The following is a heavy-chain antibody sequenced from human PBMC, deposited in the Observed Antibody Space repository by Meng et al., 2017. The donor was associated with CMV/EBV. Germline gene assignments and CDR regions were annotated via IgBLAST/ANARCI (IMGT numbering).Heavy chain of an antibody. J-gene: IGHJ5*02. V-gene: IGHV4-34*01. D-gene: IGHD3-3*01. CDR2: INHSGST. Sequence: VELKQWGAGLLKPSETLSLTCAVYGGSFSGYYWSWIRQPPGKGLEWIGEINHSGSTNYNPSLKSRVTISVDTSKNQFSLKLSPVTAADTAVYYCARGSRRLPRFNWFDPWGQGTLVTVSS. CDR1: GGSFSGYY. CDR3: ARGSRRLPRFNWFDP.